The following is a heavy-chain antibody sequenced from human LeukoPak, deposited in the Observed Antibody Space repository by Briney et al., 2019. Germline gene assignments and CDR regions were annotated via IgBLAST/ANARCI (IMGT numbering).Heavy chain of an antibody. CDR3: AKDYVEMATIRAPDY. D-gene: IGHD5-24*01. CDR2: ISGSGGST. CDR1: GFTFSTYG. Sequence: GGSLRLSCAASGFTFSTYGMSWVRQAPGKGLEWVSAISGSGGSTYYADSVKGRFTISRDNSKNTLYLQMNSLRAEDTAVYYCAKDYVEMATIRAPDYWGQGTLVTASS. V-gene: IGHV3-23*01. J-gene: IGHJ4*02.